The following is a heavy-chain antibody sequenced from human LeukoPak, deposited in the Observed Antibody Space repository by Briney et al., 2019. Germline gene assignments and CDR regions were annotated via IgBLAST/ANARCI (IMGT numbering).Heavy chain of an antibody. D-gene: IGHD6-19*01. CDR1: GGSISTFS. Sequence: SETLSLTCTVSGGSISTFSWTWIRQFPGKGLEWIGSIYSRSTNYNPSLKSRVAISVHTSKNQFSLRLNSVTTADTAVYYCARDTTVASGIQYWGQGTLVTVSS. CDR3: ARDTTVASGIQY. V-gene: IGHV4-59*01. J-gene: IGHJ4*02. CDR2: IYSRST.